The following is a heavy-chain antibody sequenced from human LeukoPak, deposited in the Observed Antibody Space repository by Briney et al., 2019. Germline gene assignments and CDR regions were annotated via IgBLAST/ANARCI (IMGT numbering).Heavy chain of an antibody. D-gene: IGHD5-24*01. CDR2: IKEDGTET. Sequence: GGSLRLSCAASGFMFSSNWMSWVRLAPGKGLEWVADIKEDGTETYYVDSVKGRFTISRDNAKNSLYLQMNSLRVEDTAVYYCAKEGRSLQTYWGQGTLVTVSS. CDR3: AKEGRSLQTY. V-gene: IGHV3-7*03. CDR1: GFMFSSNW. J-gene: IGHJ4*02.